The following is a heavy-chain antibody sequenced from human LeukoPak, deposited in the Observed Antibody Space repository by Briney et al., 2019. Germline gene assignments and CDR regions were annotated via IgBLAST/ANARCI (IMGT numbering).Heavy chain of an antibody. Sequence: SETLSLTCTVSGGSVSSYYWTWIRQPPGKGLEWTGYIYYSGTTNYNPSLKSRVTISVDTSKNQFSLKLSSVTAADTAVYYCARRGTTYCTVDSCHPNWFDPWGQGTLITVSS. V-gene: IGHV4-59*02. D-gene: IGHD2-15*01. CDR1: GGSVSSYY. CDR2: IYYSGTT. J-gene: IGHJ5*02. CDR3: ARRGTTYCTVDSCHPNWFDP.